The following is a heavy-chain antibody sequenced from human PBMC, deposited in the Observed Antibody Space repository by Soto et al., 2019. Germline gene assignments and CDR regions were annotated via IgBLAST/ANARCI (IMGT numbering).Heavy chain of an antibody. J-gene: IGHJ4*02. CDR2: IYYSGST. Sequence: QVQLQESGPGLVKPSQTLSLTCTVSGGSISSGGYYWSWIRQHPGKGLEWIGYIYYSGSTYYNPSLQSRVTISVDTSKNQFSLKLSSVTAADTAVYYCARTKYYYDSSGYSEPYFDYWGQGTLVTVSS. CDR3: ARTKYYYDSSGYSEPYFDY. V-gene: IGHV4-31*03. CDR1: GGSISSGGYY. D-gene: IGHD3-22*01.